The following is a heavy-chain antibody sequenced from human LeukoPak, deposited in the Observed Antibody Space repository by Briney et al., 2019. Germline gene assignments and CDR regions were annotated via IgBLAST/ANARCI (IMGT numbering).Heavy chain of an antibody. V-gene: IGHV3-7*04. J-gene: IGHJ3*02. Sequence: GGSLRLSCAASGFTFISYWMTWVRQAPGKGLEWVANIKQDGSEIYYVDSVKGRFTISRDNAKNSLHLQMNSLRAEDTAVYYCARGSSGSYLGAFDIWGQGTMVTVSS. CDR1: GFTFISYW. CDR2: IKQDGSEI. D-gene: IGHD3-22*01. CDR3: ARGSSGSYLGAFDI.